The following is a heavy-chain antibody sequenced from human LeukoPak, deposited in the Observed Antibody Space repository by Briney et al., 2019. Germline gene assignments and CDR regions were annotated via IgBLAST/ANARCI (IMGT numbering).Heavy chain of an antibody. Sequence: SETLSLTCTVSGGSISSYYWSWIRQPPGKGLEWIGYIYYSGSTNYNPSLKSRVTISVDTSKSQFSLKLSSVTAADTAVYYCARAFTDCSGGSCYSGTFDYWGQGTLVTVSS. CDR3: ARAFTDCSGGSCYSGTFDY. D-gene: IGHD2-15*01. V-gene: IGHV4-59*01. CDR1: GGSISSYY. J-gene: IGHJ4*02. CDR2: IYYSGST.